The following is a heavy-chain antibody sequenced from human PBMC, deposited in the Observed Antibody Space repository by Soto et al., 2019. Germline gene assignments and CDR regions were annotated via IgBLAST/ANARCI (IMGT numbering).Heavy chain of an antibody. V-gene: IGHV3-9*01. CDR3: AKGLYSSSPGLDY. CDR2: ISWKSGSI. Sequence: EVPLVESGGGLVQPGRSLRLSCAASGFTFDDYAMHWVRQAPGKGLEWVSGISWKSGSIGYADSVKGRFTISRDNXKNSLYLQMNRLRAEDTALYYCAKGLYSSSPGLDYWGQGTLVTVSS. CDR1: GFTFDDYA. J-gene: IGHJ4*02. D-gene: IGHD6-6*01.